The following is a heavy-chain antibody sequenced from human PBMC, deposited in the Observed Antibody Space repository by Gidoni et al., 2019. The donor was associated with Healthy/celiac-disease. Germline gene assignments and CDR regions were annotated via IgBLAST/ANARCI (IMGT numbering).Heavy chain of an antibody. V-gene: IGHV3-15*07. Sequence: EVQLVESGGGLVKPGGSLRLSCAASGFTFSNAWMNWVRQAPEQGLEWVGSIKSKTDGGTTDYAAPVKGRFTITRDDSKNTLYLQMNSLKTEDTAVYYCTTDDSSWLYYFDYWGQGTLVTVPS. CDR1: GFTFSNAW. D-gene: IGHD6-13*01. J-gene: IGHJ4*02. CDR2: IKSKTDGGTT. CDR3: TTDDSSWLYYFDY.